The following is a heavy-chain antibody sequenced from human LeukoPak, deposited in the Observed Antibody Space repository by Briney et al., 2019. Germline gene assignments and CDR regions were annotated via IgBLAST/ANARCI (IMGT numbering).Heavy chain of an antibody. Sequence: GASVKVSCKASGYTFTSYYMHWVRQAPGQGLEWMGIINPSGGSTSYAQKFQGRVTMTRDTSTSTVYMELSSLRSEDTAVYYCARDRIAAASHLYYFDYWGQGTLVTVSS. D-gene: IGHD6-13*01. V-gene: IGHV1-46*01. CDR1: GYTFTSYY. J-gene: IGHJ4*02. CDR2: INPSGGST. CDR3: ARDRIAAASHLYYFDY.